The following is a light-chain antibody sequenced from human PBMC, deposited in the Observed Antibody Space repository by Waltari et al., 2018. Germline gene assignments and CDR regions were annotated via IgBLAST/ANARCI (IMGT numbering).Light chain of an antibody. V-gene: IGKV3-20*01. CDR2: GAS. J-gene: IGKJ2*01. Sequence: EIVLTQSPGILSLSPGERATLSCRASQSVSGRYLAWYQQKPGQAPRLLIYGASSRATAIPARFSASYSFPYLTLFLPRLEPEDFPVSYCQLYGRSPYTFGQGTKLEIK. CDR3: QLYGRSPYT. CDR1: QSVSGRY.